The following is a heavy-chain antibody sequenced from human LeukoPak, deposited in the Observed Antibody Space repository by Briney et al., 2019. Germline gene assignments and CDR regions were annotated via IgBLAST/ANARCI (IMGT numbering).Heavy chain of an antibody. J-gene: IGHJ6*03. CDR2: IYHSGST. Sequence: SGTLSLTCAVSGGSISSSNWWSWVRQPPGKGLEWIGEIYHSGSTNYNPSLKSRVTISVVKSKNQFSLKLSSVTAADTAVYYCARVLSGVRERYPVYYYYYMDVWGKGTTVTVSS. D-gene: IGHD3-10*01. CDR3: ARVLSGVRERYPVYYYYYMDV. CDR1: GGSISSSNW. V-gene: IGHV4-4*02.